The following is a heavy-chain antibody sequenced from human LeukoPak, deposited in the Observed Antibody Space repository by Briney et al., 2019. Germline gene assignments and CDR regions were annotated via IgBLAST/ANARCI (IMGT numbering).Heavy chain of an antibody. CDR1: GFTFSSYG. CDR2: IWYDGSNK. J-gene: IGHJ4*02. CDR3: ARGPGIAAAGTDY. D-gene: IGHD6-13*01. Sequence: GGSLRLSCAASGFTFSSYGMHWVRQAPGKGLEWVAVIWYDGSNKYYADSVKGRFTISRDNSKNTLYLQMNSLRAEGTAVYYCARGPGIAAAGTDYWGQGTLVTVSS. V-gene: IGHV3-33*01.